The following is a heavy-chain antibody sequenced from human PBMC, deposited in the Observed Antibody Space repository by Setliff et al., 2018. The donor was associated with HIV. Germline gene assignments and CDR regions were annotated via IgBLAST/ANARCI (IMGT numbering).Heavy chain of an antibody. Sequence: KPSETLSLTCTVSGDPIFIGGYYWSWIRQHPGGGLEWIGYIYHTGKTYYNPSLQSLIIMSLDMSQNQFSLKLSSVTAADTAVYYCAKEGNSVDNWLDPWGPGTLVTVSS. J-gene: IGHJ5*02. CDR2: IYHTGKT. CDR3: AKEGNSVDNWLDP. D-gene: IGHD1-26*01. CDR1: GDPIFIGGYY. V-gene: IGHV4-31*01.